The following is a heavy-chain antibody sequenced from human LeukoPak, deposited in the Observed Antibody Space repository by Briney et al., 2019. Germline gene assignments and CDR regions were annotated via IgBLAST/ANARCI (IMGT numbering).Heavy chain of an antibody. J-gene: IGHJ3*02. V-gene: IGHV4-59*05. CDR2: IYYSGST. CDR3: ALVGYCSSTSCYGPWLAFDI. CDR1: GFTVSSNY. Sequence: GSLRLSCAASGFTVSSNYMSWVRQAPGKGLEWIGSIYYSGSTYYNPSVKSRLTISVDTSKNQFSLKLSFVTAADTAVYYCALVGYCSSTSCYGPWLAFDIWGQGTMVTVSS. D-gene: IGHD2-2*01.